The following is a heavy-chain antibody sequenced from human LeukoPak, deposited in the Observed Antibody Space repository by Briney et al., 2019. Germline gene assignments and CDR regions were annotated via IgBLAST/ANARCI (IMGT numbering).Heavy chain of an antibody. D-gene: IGHD6-6*01. Sequence: LGESLKISCKGSGYSLTSYWIGWVRQMPGKGLEWMGIIYPDDSDTRYSPSFQGQVTISADKSISTAYLQWSSLKASDTAMYYCARERSSQGYFDFWGQGTLVTVSS. CDR1: GYSLTSYW. V-gene: IGHV5-51*01. CDR3: ARERSSQGYFDF. J-gene: IGHJ4*02. CDR2: IYPDDSDT.